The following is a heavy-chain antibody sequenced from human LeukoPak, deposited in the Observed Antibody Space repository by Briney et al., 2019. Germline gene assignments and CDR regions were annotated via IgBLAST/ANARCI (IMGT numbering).Heavy chain of an antibody. J-gene: IGHJ4*02. CDR1: WFTVSSNY. V-gene: IGHV3-53*01. Sequence: GGSLRLSCAASWFTVSSNYMSWVRQAPGKGLEWVSVIYSGGSTYYADSVKGRFTISRDNSKNTLYLQMNSLRAEDTAVYYCASSIHSDYFFSYFDYWGQGTLVTVSS. D-gene: IGHD5-12*01. CDR3: ASSIHSDYFFSYFDY. CDR2: IYSGGST.